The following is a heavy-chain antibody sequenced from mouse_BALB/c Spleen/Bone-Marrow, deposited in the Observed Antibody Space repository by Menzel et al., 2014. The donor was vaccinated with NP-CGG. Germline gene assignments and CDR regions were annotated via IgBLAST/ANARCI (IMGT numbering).Heavy chain of an antibody. Sequence: VQLQQSGPELGKPGASVKISCKASGYSFTGYNMYWVKQSHRKSLEWIGYIGPYNGGTSYNQKSKGKATLTVDKSSSTAYMHLNSLTSEDSAIYYYAREAAYYGNYGAMDYWGQGTSVTVSS. CDR3: AREAAYYGNYGAMDY. J-gene: IGHJ4*01. CDR1: GYSFTGYN. D-gene: IGHD2-10*01. V-gene: IGHV1S135*01. CDR2: IGPYNGGT.